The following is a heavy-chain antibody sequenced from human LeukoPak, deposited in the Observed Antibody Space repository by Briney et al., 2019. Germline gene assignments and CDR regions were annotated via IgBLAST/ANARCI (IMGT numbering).Heavy chain of an antibody. V-gene: IGHV4-59*01. J-gene: IGHJ4*02. CDR1: GGSISSYY. CDR3: ATGDGYESDY. Sequence: SETLSLTCTVSGGSISSYYWSWIRQPPGKGLEWIGYIYYSGSANYNPSLKSRVTISVDTSKNQFSLKLSSVTAADTAVYYCATGDGYESDYWGQGTLVTVSS. D-gene: IGHD5-12*01. CDR2: IYYSGSA.